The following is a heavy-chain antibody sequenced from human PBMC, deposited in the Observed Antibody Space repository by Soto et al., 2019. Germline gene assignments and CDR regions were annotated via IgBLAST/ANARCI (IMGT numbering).Heavy chain of an antibody. J-gene: IGHJ6*02. CDR2: ISYDGSNK. V-gene: IGHV3-30*18. CDR1: GFTFSSYG. Sequence: VQLLESGGGLVQPGGSLRLSCAASGFTFSSYGMHWVRQAPGKGLEWVAVISYDGSNKYYADSVKGRFTISRDNSKNTLYLQMNSLRAEDTAVYYCAKDRIVTDLHDLTGTYYYYGMDVWGQGTTVTVSS. D-gene: IGHD1-1*01. CDR3: AKDRIVTDLHDLTGTYYYYGMDV.